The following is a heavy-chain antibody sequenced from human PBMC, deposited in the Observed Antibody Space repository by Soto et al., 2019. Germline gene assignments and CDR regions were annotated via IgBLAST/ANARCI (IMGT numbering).Heavy chain of an antibody. CDR2: ISYTVDA. D-gene: IGHD5-18*01. Sequence: SETLSLTCVVSGGSISRYYWGWVRRSPGEGLEWIAHISYTVDASYNPSLKSRVTISLDTSKNQIALRLMSVTAADTAVYYCVGSLMSRAMESFDYWGQGTLVTVSS. V-gene: IGHV4-59*01. CDR1: GGSISRYY. J-gene: IGHJ4*02. CDR3: VGSLMSRAMESFDY.